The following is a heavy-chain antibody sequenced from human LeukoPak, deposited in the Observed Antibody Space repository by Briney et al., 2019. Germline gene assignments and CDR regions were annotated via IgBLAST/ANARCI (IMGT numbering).Heavy chain of an antibody. CDR3: AKDRAFLWFGDL. J-gene: IGHJ5*02. D-gene: IGHD3-10*01. CDR2: ISDSGGTT. Sequence: GGSLRLSCAASGFTFSSYSMSWVRQAPGKGLEWVSGISDSGGTTYYADSVKGRFTISRDNSKNTLYLQMNSLRAEDTAVYYCAKDRAFLWFGDLWGQGTLVTVSS. CDR1: GFTFSSYS. V-gene: IGHV3-23*01.